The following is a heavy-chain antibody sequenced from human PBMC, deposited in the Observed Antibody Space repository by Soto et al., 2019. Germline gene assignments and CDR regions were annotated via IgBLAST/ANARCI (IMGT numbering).Heavy chain of an antibody. CDR2: ISYDGSNK. V-gene: IGHV3-30-3*01. CDR3: ARDGGGSLYSSRFDP. D-gene: IGHD3-16*01. J-gene: IGHJ5*02. Sequence: QVQLVESGGGVVQPGRSLRLSCAASGFTFSSYAMHWVRQAPGKGLEWVAVISYDGSNKYYADSVKGRFTISRDNSKNALYLQMNSLRADDTAVYYCARDGGGSLYSSRFDPWGQGTLVTVSS. CDR1: GFTFSSYA.